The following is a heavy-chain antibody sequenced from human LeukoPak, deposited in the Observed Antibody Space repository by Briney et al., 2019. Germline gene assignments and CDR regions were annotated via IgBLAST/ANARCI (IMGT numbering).Heavy chain of an antibody. CDR2: ISGSAGST. V-gene: IGHV3-23*01. CDR1: GFTLSSYA. J-gene: IGHJ4*02. Sequence: PGGSLRLSCAASGFTLSSYAMSWVRQAPGKGLEWVSLISGSAGSTYYADSVKGRFTISRDITKNTLYLQMNSLRAEDTAVYYCAKSLITMVRGDFDYWGQGTLVTVSS. D-gene: IGHD3-10*01. CDR3: AKSLITMVRGDFDY.